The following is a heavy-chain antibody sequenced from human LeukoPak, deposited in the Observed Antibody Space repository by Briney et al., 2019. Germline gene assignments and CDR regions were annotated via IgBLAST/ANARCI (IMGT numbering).Heavy chain of an antibody. CDR3: ARTGRDYGGKPITYYYYGMDV. D-gene: IGHD4-23*01. Sequence: PGGSLRLSCAASGFTVSSNYMSWVRQAPGKGLEWVSVIYSGGSTYYADSVKGRFTISRDNSKNTLYLQMNSLRAEDTAVYYCARTGRDYGGKPITYYYYGMDVWGQGTTVTVSS. CDR1: GFTVSSNY. V-gene: IGHV3-66*01. CDR2: IYSGGST. J-gene: IGHJ6*02.